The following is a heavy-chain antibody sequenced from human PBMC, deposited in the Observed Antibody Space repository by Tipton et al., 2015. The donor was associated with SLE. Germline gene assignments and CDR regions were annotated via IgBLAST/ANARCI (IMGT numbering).Heavy chain of an antibody. Sequence: TLSLTCTVSGFSISSGYYWGWMRQSPGKGLEWIGSIYRSGSTYYTPSLRSRVTISLDTSMNQFSLDLSSVTAADTAVYYCTRGGCSSNSCYTGAFDIWGQGTMVTVSS. CDR3: TRGGCSSNSCYTGAFDI. CDR1: GFSISSGYY. D-gene: IGHD2-2*02. CDR2: IYRSGST. J-gene: IGHJ3*02. V-gene: IGHV4-38-2*02.